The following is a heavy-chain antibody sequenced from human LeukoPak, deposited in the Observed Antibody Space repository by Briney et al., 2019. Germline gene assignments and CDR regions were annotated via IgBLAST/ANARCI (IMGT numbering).Heavy chain of an antibody. CDR2: INPNSGGT. Sequence: ASVKVSCKASGYTFTGYYMHWVRQAPGQGLEWMGWINPNSGGTNYAQKFQGRVTMTRDTSISTAYMELSSLRSEDTAVYYCARGYNYYDSSGYRIPFDYWGQGTLVTVSS. J-gene: IGHJ4*02. V-gene: IGHV1-2*02. D-gene: IGHD3-22*01. CDR3: ARGYNYYDSSGYRIPFDY. CDR1: GYTFTGYY.